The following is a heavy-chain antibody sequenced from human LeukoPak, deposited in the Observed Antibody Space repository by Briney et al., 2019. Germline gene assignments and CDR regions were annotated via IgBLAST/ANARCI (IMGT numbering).Heavy chain of an antibody. V-gene: IGHV5-51*01. D-gene: IGHD2-21*01. J-gene: IGHJ4*02. CDR1: GYRLTSYW. CDR3: ARLLYCGGDCPSPFDY. CDR2: IYPGDSDT. Sequence: GESLKISCKGSGYRLTSYWIGWVRQMPGKGLEWMGIIYPGDSDTRYSPSFQGQVTISADKSISTAYLQWSSLKASDTAMYYCARLLYCGGDCPSPFDYWGQGTLVTVSS.